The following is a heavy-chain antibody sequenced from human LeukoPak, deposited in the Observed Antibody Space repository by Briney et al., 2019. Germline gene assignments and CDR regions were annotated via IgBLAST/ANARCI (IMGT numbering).Heavy chain of an antibody. CDR3: ARVHLYLRQLVTRFYYYYYMDV. CDR1: VGSLSSVGCS. J-gene: IGHJ6*03. CDR2: IYHSRST. D-gene: IGHD6-6*01. Sequence: PSQTLSLTCAVSVGSLSSVGCSWSWIRQPPGKGLERNWYIYHSRSTYYNTFLKSRVTISVDTSKNHSSLKLSTVTAADTAVYYCARVHLYLRQLVTRFYYYYYMDVWGKGTTVTVSS. V-gene: IGHV4-30-2*01.